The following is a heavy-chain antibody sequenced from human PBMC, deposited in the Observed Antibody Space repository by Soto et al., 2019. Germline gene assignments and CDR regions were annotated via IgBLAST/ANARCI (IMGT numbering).Heavy chain of an antibody. D-gene: IGHD3-9*01. CDR3: TTGIYYDILTGYHNVAY. J-gene: IGHJ4*02. Sequence: GGSLRLSCVASGSNLSDPWMAWVRQAAGKXLDWVGRIKSKTDGGTADYAAPVKGRATISRDDSKNTVYLQMNRLKTEETAVYYCTTGIYYDILTGYHNVAYWGQGARVTVSS. CDR2: IKSKTDGGTA. V-gene: IGHV3-15*01. CDR1: GSNLSDPW.